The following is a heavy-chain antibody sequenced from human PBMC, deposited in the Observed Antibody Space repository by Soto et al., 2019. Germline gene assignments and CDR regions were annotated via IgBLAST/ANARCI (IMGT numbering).Heavy chain of an antibody. D-gene: IGHD2-2*01. CDR1: GGSISSGDYS. CDR3: ARDGSYEGLFQH. J-gene: IGHJ1*01. Sequence: NPSETLSLTCAVSGGSISSGDYSWSWIRQPPGKGLEWIAYIYKSGSAYYNPSLKSRVTISVDTSKNQLSLKLTSVTAADTAVYYCARDGSYEGLFQHWGQGTLVTAPQ. CDR2: IYKSGSA. V-gene: IGHV4-30-2*01.